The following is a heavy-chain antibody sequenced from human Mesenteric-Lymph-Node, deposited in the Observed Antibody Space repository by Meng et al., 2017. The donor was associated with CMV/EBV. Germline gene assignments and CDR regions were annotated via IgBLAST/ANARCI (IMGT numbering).Heavy chain of an antibody. Sequence: QVQLVQAGAEVKKPGASVRVSCKALGYTLIDYYINWVRQAPGQGLGWMGRINPKTGGRSYAQNFQGRVTMTRDTSINTAYMEVNRLNSDDTAMYYCARDRDTDWYSPFDYWGPGTLVTVSS. J-gene: IGHJ4*02. CDR1: GYTLIDYY. CDR3: ARDRDTDWYSPFDY. V-gene: IGHV1-2*06. D-gene: IGHD3-9*01. CDR2: INPKTGGR.